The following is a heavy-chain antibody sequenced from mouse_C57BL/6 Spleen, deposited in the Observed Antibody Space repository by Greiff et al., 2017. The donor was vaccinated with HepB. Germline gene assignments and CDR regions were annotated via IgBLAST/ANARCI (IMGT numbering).Heavy chain of an antibody. CDR1: GYTFTSYW. J-gene: IGHJ4*01. D-gene: IGHD2-4*01. CDR2: IYPSDSET. Sequence: QVQLKQPGAELVRPGSSVKLSCKASGYTFTSYWMDWVKQRPGQGLEWIGNIYPSDSETHYNQKFKDKATLTVDKSSSTAYMQLSSLTSEDSAVYYCARMITSGPYYYAMDYWGQGTSVTVSS. V-gene: IGHV1-61*01. CDR3: ARMITSGPYYYAMDY.